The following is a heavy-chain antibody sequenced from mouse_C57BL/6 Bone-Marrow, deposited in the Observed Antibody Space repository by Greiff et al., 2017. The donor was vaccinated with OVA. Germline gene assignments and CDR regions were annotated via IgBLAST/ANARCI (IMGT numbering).Heavy chain of an antibody. J-gene: IGHJ3*01. Sequence: EVQLQQSGAELVRPGASVKLSCTASGFNIKDDYMHWVKQRPEQGLEWIGWIDPENGDTEYASKFQGKATITADTSSNTAYLQLSSLTSEDTAVYYCTSYYGNPNWFAYWGQGTLVTVSA. CDR1: GFNIKDDY. D-gene: IGHD2-10*01. CDR2: IDPENGDT. V-gene: IGHV14-4*01. CDR3: TSYYGNPNWFAY.